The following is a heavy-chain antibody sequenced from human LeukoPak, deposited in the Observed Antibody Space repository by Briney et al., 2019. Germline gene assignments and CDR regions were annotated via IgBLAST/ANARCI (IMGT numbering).Heavy chain of an antibody. CDR3: ASAGAYCDNTGCYAH. CDR2: ISGYNGHT. Sequence: GASVKVSCKASGYTFTSYGISWVRQAPGQGLEWMGWISGYNGHTNYAQKFQGRVTMTTDTSTDTAYLELRNLRSDDTAVYFCASAGAYCDNTGCYAHWGQGSLLTVSS. V-gene: IGHV1-18*01. J-gene: IGHJ4*02. CDR1: GYTFTSYG. D-gene: IGHD2-2*01.